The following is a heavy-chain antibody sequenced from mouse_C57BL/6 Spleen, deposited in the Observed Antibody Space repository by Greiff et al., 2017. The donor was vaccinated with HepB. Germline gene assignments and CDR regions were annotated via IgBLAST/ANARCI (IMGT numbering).Heavy chain of an antibody. CDR1: GFTFSDYG. Sequence: EVQRVESGGGLVKPGGSLKLSCAASGFTFSDYGMHWVRQAPEKGLEWVAYISSGSSTIYYADTVKGRFTISRDNAKNTLFLQMTSLRSEDTAMYYCARNYYYGSSYVLDYWGQGTTLTVSS. J-gene: IGHJ2*01. CDR3: ARNYYYGSSYVLDY. V-gene: IGHV5-17*01. CDR2: ISSGSSTI. D-gene: IGHD1-1*01.